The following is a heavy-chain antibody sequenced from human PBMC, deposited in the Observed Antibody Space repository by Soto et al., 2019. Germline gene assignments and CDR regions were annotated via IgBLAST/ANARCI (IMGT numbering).Heavy chain of an antibody. D-gene: IGHD5-12*01. CDR3: HGYGY. J-gene: IGHJ4*02. CDR2: IYTGGTT. CDR1: GFTVSSSNY. V-gene: IGHV3-53*01. Sequence: EVQLVESGGGLIQPGGSLRLSCVVSGFTVSSSNYMSWVRQAPGKGLEWVSVIYTGGTTYYAASVKGRFTISRDNSKNTLYLQMNSLRAEDTAVYYCHGYGYWGQGTLVTVSS.